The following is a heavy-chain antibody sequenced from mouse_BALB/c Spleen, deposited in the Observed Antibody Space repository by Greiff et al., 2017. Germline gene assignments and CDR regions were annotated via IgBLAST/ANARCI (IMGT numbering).Heavy chain of an antibody. J-gene: IGHJ4*01. CDR2: IDTSDSYT. CDR3: ARSYYYGSSYDYYAMDY. V-gene: IGHV1-69*01. Sequence: VQLQQPGAELVMPGASVKMSCKASGYTFTDYWMHWVKQRPGQGLEWIGAIDTSDSYTSYNQKFKGKATLTVDESSSTAYMQLSSLTSEDSAVYYCARSYYYGSSYDYYAMDYWGQGTSVTVSS. D-gene: IGHD1-1*01. CDR1: GYTFTDYW.